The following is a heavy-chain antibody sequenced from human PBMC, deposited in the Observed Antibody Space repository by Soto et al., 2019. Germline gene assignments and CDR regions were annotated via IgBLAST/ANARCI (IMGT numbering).Heavy chain of an antibody. J-gene: IGHJ4*02. Sequence: LRLSCAASGFTFSSYSMNWVRQAPGKGLEWVSSISSSSSYIYYADSVKGRFTISRDNAKNSLYLQMNSLRAEDTAVYYCASGFVYYDFWSGYYIDYWGQGTLVTVS. V-gene: IGHV3-21*01. CDR1: GFTFSSYS. D-gene: IGHD3-3*01. CDR3: ASGFVYYDFWSGYYIDY. CDR2: ISSSSSYI.